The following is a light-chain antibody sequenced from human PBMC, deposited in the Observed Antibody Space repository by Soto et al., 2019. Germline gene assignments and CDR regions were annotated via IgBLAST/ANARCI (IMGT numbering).Light chain of an antibody. J-gene: IGLJ1*01. CDR2: EVS. CDR1: SSDVGGYNY. CDR3: RSYTSSSTYV. Sequence: QSVLTQPASVSGSPGQSITISCTGTSSDVGGYNYVSWYQQHPGKAPKLMIYEVSNRPSGVSNRFSGSKSGNTASLTISGLQAEDDAYYYCRSYTSSSTYVFGTGTKLTVL. V-gene: IGLV2-14*01.